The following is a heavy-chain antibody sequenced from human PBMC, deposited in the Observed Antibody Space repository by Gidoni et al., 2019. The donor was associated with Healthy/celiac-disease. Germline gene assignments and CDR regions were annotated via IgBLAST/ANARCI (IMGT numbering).Heavy chain of an antibody. CDR1: GCTCSSYS. CDR2: ISSSSSYI. CDR3: ARVSSGCSSTSCYGGLFDY. D-gene: IGHD2-2*01. V-gene: IGHV3-21*01. J-gene: IGHJ4*02. Sequence: EVQLVESGGGLVKPGGYLRLSCAAPGCTCSSYSMNWVRQAPGKGLEWFSSISSSSSYIYYADSVRGRFTISRDNAKNSLYLQMNSLRAEDTAVYYCARVSSGCSSTSCYGGLFDYWGQRTLVTVSS.